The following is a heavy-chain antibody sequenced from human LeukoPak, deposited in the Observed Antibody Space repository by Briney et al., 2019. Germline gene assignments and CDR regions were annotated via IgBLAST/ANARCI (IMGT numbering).Heavy chain of an antibody. CDR2: INPIFGTA. CDR3: AREEYCSGGGCYPRHHFDH. D-gene: IGHD2-15*01. Sequence: ASVKVSCKASGGTFSSYIITWVRQAPGQGLEWMRGINPIFGTASYAQKFRGRVTFTTDESTSTAYMELTSLKAEDTAVYYCAREEYCSGGGCYPRHHFDHWGQGTLVTVSS. V-gene: IGHV1-69*05. J-gene: IGHJ4*02. CDR1: GGTFSSYI.